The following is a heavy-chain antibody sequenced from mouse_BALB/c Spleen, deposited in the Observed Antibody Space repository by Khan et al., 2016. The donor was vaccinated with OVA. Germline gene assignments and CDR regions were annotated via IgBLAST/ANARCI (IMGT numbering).Heavy chain of an antibody. CDR3: ARGGYGPSYAMDY. J-gene: IGHJ4*01. D-gene: IGHD1-2*01. CDR2: IDPYYGGN. Sequence: VQLQQSGPELEKPGASVKISCKASGYSFTGCNMNWVKQSNGKSLEWIGNIDPYYGGNPYNQKFKGKATLTVDKSSSTAYMQLKSLTSEDSAVYYCARGGYGPSYAMDYWGQGTSVTVSS. CDR1: GYSFTGCN. V-gene: IGHV1-39*01.